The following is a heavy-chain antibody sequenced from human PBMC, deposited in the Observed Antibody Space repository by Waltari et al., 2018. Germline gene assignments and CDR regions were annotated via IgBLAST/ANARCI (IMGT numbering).Heavy chain of an antibody. J-gene: IGHJ5*02. CDR3: ARQYGSLGYNWFDP. D-gene: IGHD6-6*01. V-gene: IGHV4-38-2*01. CDR1: GYSISSGYY. CDR2: IYHSGSN. Sequence: QVQLQESGPGLVKPSETLSLTCAVSGYSISSGYYWGWIRQPPGKGLEWIGSIYHSGSNYDNPALKSRVTISVDTSKNQFSRKLSSVTAADTAVYYCARQYGSLGYNWFDPWGQGTLVTVSS.